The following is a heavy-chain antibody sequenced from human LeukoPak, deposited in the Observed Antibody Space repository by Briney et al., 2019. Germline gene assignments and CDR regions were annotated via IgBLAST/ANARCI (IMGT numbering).Heavy chain of an antibody. CDR3: ARAGSGSYYDAFDI. J-gene: IGHJ3*02. CDR2: INPNSGGT. CDR1: GYTFTGYY. V-gene: IGHV1-2*06. D-gene: IGHD1-26*01. Sequence: ASVKVCCKASGYTFTGYYMHRVRQAPAQGIEWMGRINPNSGGTNYAQKFQGRVTMTRDTSISTAYMELSRLRSDDTAVYYCARAGSGSYYDAFDIWGQGTMVTVSS.